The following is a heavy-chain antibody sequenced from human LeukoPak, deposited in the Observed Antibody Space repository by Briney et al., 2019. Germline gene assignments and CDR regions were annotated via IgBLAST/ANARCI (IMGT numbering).Heavy chain of an antibody. Sequence: ASVKVSCKASGYTFTSYYMHWVRQAPGQGLEWMGIINPSGGSTSYAQKFEGRVTMTRDTSTSTVYMELSSLRSDDTAVYYCARVGLFSGFDPWGQGTLVTVSS. CDR2: INPSGGST. J-gene: IGHJ5*02. CDR1: GYTFTSYY. CDR3: ARVGLFSGFDP. D-gene: IGHD3-10*01. V-gene: IGHV1-46*01.